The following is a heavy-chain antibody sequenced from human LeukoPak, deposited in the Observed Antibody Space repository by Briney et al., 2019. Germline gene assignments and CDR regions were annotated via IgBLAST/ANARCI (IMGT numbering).Heavy chain of an antibody. V-gene: IGHV4-39*01. Sequence: SATLSLTCTVSGGSISSSSYYWAWIRQPPGKGLEWIGSIYYSGSTYYNPSLRSRVTISVDTSKNQFSLKLSSVTAADTAVYYCARRESYYAFDIWGQGTTVTVSS. CDR1: GGSISSSSYY. D-gene: IGHD1-26*01. CDR3: ARRESYYAFDI. J-gene: IGHJ3*02. CDR2: IYYSGST.